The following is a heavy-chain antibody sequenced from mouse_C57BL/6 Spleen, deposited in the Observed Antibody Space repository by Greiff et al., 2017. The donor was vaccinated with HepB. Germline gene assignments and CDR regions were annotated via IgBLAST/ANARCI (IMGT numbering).Heavy chain of an antibody. D-gene: IGHD2-4*01. CDR3: ARVGDYEDWFAY. CDR1: GFTFSSYA. CDR2: ISDGGSYT. Sequence: DVKLVESGGGLVKPGGSLKLSCAASGFTFSSYAMSWVRQTPEKRLEWVATISDGGSYTYYPDNVKGRFTISRANAKKNLYLQMSHLKSEDTAMYYCARVGDYEDWFAYWGQGTLVTVSA. V-gene: IGHV5-4*03. J-gene: IGHJ3*01.